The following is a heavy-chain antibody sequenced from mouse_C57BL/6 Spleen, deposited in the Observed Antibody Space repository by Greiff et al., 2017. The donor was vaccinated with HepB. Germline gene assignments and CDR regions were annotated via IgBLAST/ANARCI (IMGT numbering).Heavy chain of an antibody. CDR2: IDPETGGT. CDR1: GYTFTDYE. V-gene: IGHV1-15*01. J-gene: IGHJ3*01. CDR3: TRKTYYGSSFAWFAY. D-gene: IGHD1-1*01. Sequence: VQLQQSGAELVRPGASVTLSCKASGYTFTDYEMHWVKQTPVHGLEWIGAIDPETGGTAYNQKFKGKAILTADKSSSTAYMELRSLTSEDSAVYYCTRKTYYGSSFAWFAYWGQGTLVTVSA.